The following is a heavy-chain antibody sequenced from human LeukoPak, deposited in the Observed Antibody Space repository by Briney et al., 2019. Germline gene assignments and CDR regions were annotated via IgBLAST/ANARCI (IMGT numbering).Heavy chain of an antibody. D-gene: IGHD3-10*01. CDR3: ATERGRVRGLGGYGMDV. J-gene: IGHJ6*04. V-gene: IGHV1-24*01. CDR2: FDPEDGET. CDR1: GYTLTQLS. Sequence: ASVKVSCKVSGYTLTQLSMHWVRQAPGKGLEWMGGFDPEDGETIYAQKFQGRVNMTEDTSTETAYMGLSSLRAEDTGVYYCATERGRVRGLGGYGMDVWGKGTTVTVSS.